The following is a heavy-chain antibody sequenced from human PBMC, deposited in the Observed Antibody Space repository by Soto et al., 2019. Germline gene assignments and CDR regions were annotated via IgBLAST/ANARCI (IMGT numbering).Heavy chain of an antibody. D-gene: IGHD6-19*01. CDR2: LSWNSGTI. J-gene: IGHJ4*02. Sequence: EVQLVESGGGLVQPGMSLRLSCAASGFTFDDYAMHWVRQVPGKGLEWVSGLSWNSGTIDYADSVKVRFTISRDNAKNSLHLQMNSLKPEDTAFYYCAKAESSGWYYSLDYWGQGTLVTVSP. V-gene: IGHV3-9*01. CDR3: AKAESSGWYYSLDY. CDR1: GFTFDDYA.